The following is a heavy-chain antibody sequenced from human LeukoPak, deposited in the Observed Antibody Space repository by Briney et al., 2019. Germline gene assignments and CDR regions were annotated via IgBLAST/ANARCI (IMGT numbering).Heavy chain of an antibody. CDR3: ARGKPTYSSKNWFDP. Sequence: GESLKISCKGSGYTFTSYGISWVRQAPGQGLEWMGWISAYNGNTNYAQKLQGRVTMTTDTSTSTAYMELRSLRSDDTAVYYCARGKPTYSSKNWFDPWGQGTLVTVSS. CDR2: ISAYNGNT. V-gene: IGHV1-18*01. CDR1: GYTFTSYG. J-gene: IGHJ5*02. D-gene: IGHD6-13*01.